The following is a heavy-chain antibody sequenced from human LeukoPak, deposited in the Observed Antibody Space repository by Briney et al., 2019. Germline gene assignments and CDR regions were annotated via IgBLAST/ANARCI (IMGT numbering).Heavy chain of an antibody. CDR1: GYSISSGYY. J-gene: IGHJ4*02. V-gene: IGHV4-61*01. Sequence: PSETLSLTCTVSGYSISSGYYWGWIRQPPGKGLEWIGYIYYSGSTNYNPSLKSRVTISVDTSKNQFSLKLSSVTAADTAVYYCARDRYSGSYTGGYFDYWGQGTLVTVSS. CDR3: ARDRYSGSYTGGYFDY. CDR2: IYYSGST. D-gene: IGHD1-26*01.